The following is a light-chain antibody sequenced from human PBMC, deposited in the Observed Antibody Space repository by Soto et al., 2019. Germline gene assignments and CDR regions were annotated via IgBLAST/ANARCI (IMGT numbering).Light chain of an antibody. CDR1: SSNIGNNY. CDR3: GTWDSSLSAVV. CDR2: YNN. J-gene: IGLJ2*01. V-gene: IGLV1-51*01. Sequence: QSVLTQPPSVSAAPGQKVTISCSGSSSNIGNNYVSWYQQLPGTAPKLLIYYNNKRPSGIPARFSGSKSGTSATLGITGLQTGDEADYYCGTWDSSLSAVVFGGGTKLTVL.